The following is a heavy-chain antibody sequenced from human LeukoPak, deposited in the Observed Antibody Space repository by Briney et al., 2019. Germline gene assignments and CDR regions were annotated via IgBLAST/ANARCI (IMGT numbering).Heavy chain of an antibody. CDR3: ARDPSAAPYYFDY. CDR2: ISSSSSYI. J-gene: IGHJ4*02. D-gene: IGHD6-13*01. CDR1: GFTFSSYA. Sequence: GGSLRLSCAASGFTFSSYAMNWVRQAPGKGLEWVSSISSSSSYIYYADSVKGRFTISRDNAKNSLYLQMNSLRAEDTAVYYCARDPSAAPYYFDYWGQGTLVTVSS. V-gene: IGHV3-21*01.